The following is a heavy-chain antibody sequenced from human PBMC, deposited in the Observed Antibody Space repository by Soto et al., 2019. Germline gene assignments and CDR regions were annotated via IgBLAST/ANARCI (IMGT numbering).Heavy chain of an antibody. CDR2: MFTDVSTT. V-gene: IGHV3-74*01. D-gene: IGHD5-12*01. Sequence: PGGSLRLSCAASGFSFICFWMHWVRQAPGKGLVWVSRMFTDVSTTYYADSVKGRFTISRDNAKSTLYLQMNSLRDEDTAVYYCVRGNTGYGNFDSWGQGTLVTVSS. J-gene: IGHJ4*02. CDR1: GFSFICFW. CDR3: VRGNTGYGNFDS.